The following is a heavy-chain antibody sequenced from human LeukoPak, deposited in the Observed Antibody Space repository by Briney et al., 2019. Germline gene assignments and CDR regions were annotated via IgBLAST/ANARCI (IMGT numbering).Heavy chain of an antibody. D-gene: IGHD2-2*01. CDR1: GFTFGTFG. CDR2: ISYDGSSE. CDR3: ARDSSAFDI. Sequence: QAGRSLRLSCAASGFTFGTFGMHWVRQAPGKGLEWVAFISYDGSSEYDADSVKGRFTISRDNSKNTLYLQMNSLRAEDTAVYYCARDSSAFDIWGQGTMVTVSS. V-gene: IGHV3-30*03. J-gene: IGHJ3*02.